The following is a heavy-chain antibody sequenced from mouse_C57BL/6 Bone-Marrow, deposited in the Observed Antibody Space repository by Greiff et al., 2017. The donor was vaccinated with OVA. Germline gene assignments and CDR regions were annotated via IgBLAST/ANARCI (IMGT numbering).Heavy chain of an antibody. Sequence: QVQLQQPGAELVKPGASVKVSCKASGYTFTSYWMHWVKQRPGQGLEWIGRIHPSDSDTNYNQKFKGKATLTADKYSITAYMQLSSLTSEDSAVYYCARWHGKRYFDYWGQGTTLTVSS. CDR1: GYTFTSYW. CDR2: IHPSDSDT. V-gene: IGHV1-74*01. D-gene: IGHD1-1*01. J-gene: IGHJ2*01. CDR3: ARWHGKRYFDY.